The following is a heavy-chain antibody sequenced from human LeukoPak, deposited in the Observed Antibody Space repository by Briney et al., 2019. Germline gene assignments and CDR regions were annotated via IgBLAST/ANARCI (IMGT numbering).Heavy chain of an antibody. D-gene: IGHD3-22*01. J-gene: IGHJ3*02. CDR2: ISGSGGST. CDR1: GFTFSSYA. V-gene: IGHV3-23*01. CDR3: AKLSYDSSGSDAFDI. Sequence: GGSLRLSCAASGFTFSSYAMSWVRQAPGKGLEWVSAISGSGGSTYYADSVKGRFTISRDNSKNTLYPQMNSLRAEDTAVYYCAKLSYDSSGSDAFDIWGQGTMVTVSS.